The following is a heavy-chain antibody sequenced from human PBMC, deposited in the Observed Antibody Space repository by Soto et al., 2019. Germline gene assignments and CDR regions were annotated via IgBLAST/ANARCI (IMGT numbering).Heavy chain of an antibody. J-gene: IGHJ6*02. V-gene: IGHV3-15*01. CDR1: GFSFSYAW. CDR3: TTDCSGGSSYPEAHYYYYGMDV. Sequence: EVQLVESGGGLVKPGGSLRLSCAASGFSFSYAWMSWVRQAPGKGLEWVGRVKSMTDGGTTDYAAPVTGRFTISRDDSKTAVYLKMNRLKTEDTAVYYCTTDCSGGSSYPEAHYYYYGMDVWGPGTTVTGSS. CDR2: VKSMTDGGTT. D-gene: IGHD2-15*01.